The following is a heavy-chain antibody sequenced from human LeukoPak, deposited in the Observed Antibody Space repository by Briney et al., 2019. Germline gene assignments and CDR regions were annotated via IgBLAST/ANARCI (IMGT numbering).Heavy chain of an antibody. CDR1: GGSISSSSYY. CDR3: AHFRGGAFDF. J-gene: IGHJ3*01. CDR2: VYYSGST. Sequence: SETLSLTCTVSGGSISSSSYYWVWIRQPPGKGLEWIGSVYYSGSTYYNPSLKSRVTISVDTSKNQFALKLRSVNAADTAVYYCAHFRGGAFDFWGQGTMVTVSA. D-gene: IGHD3-16*01. V-gene: IGHV4-39*01.